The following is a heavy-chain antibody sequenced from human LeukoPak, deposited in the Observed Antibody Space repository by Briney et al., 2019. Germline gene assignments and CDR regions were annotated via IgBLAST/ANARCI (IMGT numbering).Heavy chain of an antibody. Sequence: SETLSLTCSVSGGSISRNNYYWGWIRQPPGKGLEWIGYIYYSGSTNYNPSLKSRVTISVDTSKNQFSLKLSSVTAADTAVYYCARGRRSIAVAGSNFDYWGQGTLVTVSS. D-gene: IGHD6-19*01. CDR3: ARGRRSIAVAGSNFDY. CDR2: IYYSGST. CDR1: GGSISRNNYY. J-gene: IGHJ4*02. V-gene: IGHV4-61*05.